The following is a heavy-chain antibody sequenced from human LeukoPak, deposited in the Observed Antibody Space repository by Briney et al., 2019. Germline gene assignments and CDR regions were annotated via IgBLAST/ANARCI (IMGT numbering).Heavy chain of an antibody. J-gene: IGHJ4*02. CDR3: ARGLVDYELPKGYIDY. V-gene: IGHV4-39*07. CDR2: LSYDGSA. D-gene: IGHD3-22*01. CDR1: GASITSKAYF. Sequence: SETLSLACTVSGASITSKAYFWGWIRRPPGKGLEWVGTLSYDGSAYYNSSLRSRVTISVDTSKSQFSLKVTSVTAADTAVYFCARGLVDYELPKGYIDYWGRGTLVTVSS.